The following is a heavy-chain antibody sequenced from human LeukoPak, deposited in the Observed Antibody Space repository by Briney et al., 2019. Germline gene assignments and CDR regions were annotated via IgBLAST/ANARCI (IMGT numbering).Heavy chain of an antibody. CDR2: ISAYNGNT. D-gene: IGHD2-2*01. Sequence: ASVKVSCKASGYTFTSYGNSWVRQAPGQGLEWMGWISAYNGNTNYAQKLQGRVTMTTDTSTSTAYMELRSLRSDDTAVYYCARIHTPAATRKYYYYYMDVWGKGTTVTVSS. CDR3: ARIHTPAATRKYYYYYMDV. J-gene: IGHJ6*03. CDR1: GYTFTSYG. V-gene: IGHV1-18*01.